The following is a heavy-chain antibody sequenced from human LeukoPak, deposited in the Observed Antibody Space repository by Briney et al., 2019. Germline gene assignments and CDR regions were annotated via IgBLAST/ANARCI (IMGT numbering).Heavy chain of an antibody. CDR2: MYYSGST. J-gene: IGHJ4*02. Sequence: SETLSLTCTVSGGSISSYYWSWIRQPPGKGLEWIGYMYYSGSTNYNPSLKSRVTISVDTSKNQFSLKLNSVTAADTAVYYCARLTLGAAAATYYFDYWGQGTLVTVSS. D-gene: IGHD6-13*01. V-gene: IGHV4-59*08. CDR1: GGSISSYY. CDR3: ARLTLGAAAATYYFDY.